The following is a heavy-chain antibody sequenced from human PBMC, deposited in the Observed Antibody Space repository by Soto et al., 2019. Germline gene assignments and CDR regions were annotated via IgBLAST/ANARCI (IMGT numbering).Heavy chain of an antibody. Sequence: QVHLQESDPGLVEPSETLSLTCAVSGASVSETYWWSWVRQAPGKGLEWIGEISHRGTPHYNPSLWSRVTMSTDTSRNQISLTLMSVTAADSASYYCARHIAVAGTRGFDYWGQGTLVTVSS. CDR1: GASVSETYW. D-gene: IGHD6-19*01. CDR3: ARHIAVAGTRGFDY. V-gene: IGHV4-4*02. CDR2: ISHRGTP. J-gene: IGHJ4*02.